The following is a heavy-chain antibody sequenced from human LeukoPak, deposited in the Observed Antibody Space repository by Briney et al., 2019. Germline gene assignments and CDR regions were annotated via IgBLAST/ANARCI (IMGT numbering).Heavy chain of an antibody. CDR1: AFTFSSYA. CDR2: ISGSGGST. CDR3: AKVGSSGWHFDY. V-gene: IGHV3-23*01. J-gene: IGHJ4*02. Sequence: GGSLTRSCAASAFTFSSYAMSWVRPAPGKGLEWVSAISGSGGSTYYADSVKGRFTISRDNSKNTLYLQMNGLRAEDTAVYYCAKVGSSGWHFDYWGQGTLVTVSS. D-gene: IGHD6-19*01.